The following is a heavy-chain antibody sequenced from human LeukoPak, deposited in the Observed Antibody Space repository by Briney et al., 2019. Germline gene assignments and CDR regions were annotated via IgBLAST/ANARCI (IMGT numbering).Heavy chain of an antibody. D-gene: IGHD4-17*01. Sequence: SVKVSCKASGGTFSSYAISWVRQAPGQGLEWMGGIIPIFGTANYAQKFQGRVTITADKSTSTAYMELSSLRSEDTAVYYCAREGSSGMTTVTTGGWFDPWGQGTLVTVSS. CDR1: GGTFSSYA. CDR3: AREGSSGMTTVTTGGWFDP. J-gene: IGHJ5*02. CDR2: IIPIFGTA. V-gene: IGHV1-69*06.